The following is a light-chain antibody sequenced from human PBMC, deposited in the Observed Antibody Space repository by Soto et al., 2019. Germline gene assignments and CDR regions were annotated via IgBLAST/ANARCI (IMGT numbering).Light chain of an antibody. CDR3: QHYNNWSGT. Sequence: EIVVTQSPALLSVSPGERVTLSCRASQSVISSIAWYQQKLGQAPRLLIYGASTRATGIPARFSGSGSGTDFFLTISSLQSEDVAMYDGQHYNNWSGTFGGGTKVEIK. J-gene: IGKJ4*01. V-gene: IGKV3-15*01. CDR1: QSVISS. CDR2: GAS.